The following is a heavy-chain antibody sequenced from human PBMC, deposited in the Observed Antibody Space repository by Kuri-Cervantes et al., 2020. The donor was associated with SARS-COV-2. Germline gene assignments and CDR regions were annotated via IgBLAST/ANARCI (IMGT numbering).Heavy chain of an antibody. CDR3: ARAYGDYVFREGLDS. Sequence: GESLKISCAASGFTFSSYGMHWVRQAPGKGLEWVAYIRYDGSETYYADSVKGRFIISRDNAKNSLYPQMNSLRVEDTALYYCARAYGDYVFREGLDSWGQGTLVTVSS. V-gene: IGHV3-30*02. D-gene: IGHD4-17*01. CDR1: GFTFSSYG. J-gene: IGHJ4*02. CDR2: IRYDGSET.